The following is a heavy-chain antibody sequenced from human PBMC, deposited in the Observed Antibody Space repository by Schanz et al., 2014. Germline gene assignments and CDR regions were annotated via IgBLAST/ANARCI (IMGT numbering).Heavy chain of an antibody. Sequence: QVQLVQSGDEVKKPGASVKVSCEASRYTFNTYGLNWIRQAPGQGLEWMGRIIPVLAIADYAQKFQGRVTITADKSTSTASMELRSLRSDDTAVYYCARVQDDILTGSEYYYGMDVWGQGTTVTVSS. CDR2: IIPVLAIA. V-gene: IGHV1-69*04. J-gene: IGHJ6*02. D-gene: IGHD3-9*01. CDR3: ARVQDDILTGSEYYYGMDV. CDR1: RYTFNTYG.